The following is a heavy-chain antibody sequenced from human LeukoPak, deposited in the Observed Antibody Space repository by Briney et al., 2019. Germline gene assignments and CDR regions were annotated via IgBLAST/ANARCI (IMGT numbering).Heavy chain of an antibody. CDR2: ISSSRNYI. Sequence: GGSLRLSCAASGFTFSSYSMIWVRQPPGKGLEWLSSISSSRNYIYYADSVKGRFTISRDNAKNSLYLQMNNLRPEDTAVYFCGRDLPAAQNGFDPWGQGTLVTVSS. V-gene: IGHV3-21*01. J-gene: IGHJ5*02. CDR3: GRDLPAAQNGFDP. D-gene: IGHD6-13*01. CDR1: GFTFSSYS.